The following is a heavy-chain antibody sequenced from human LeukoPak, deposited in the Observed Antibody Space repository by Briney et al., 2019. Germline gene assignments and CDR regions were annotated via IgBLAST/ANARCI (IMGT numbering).Heavy chain of an antibody. CDR3: ASRDLSSSQPFDY. D-gene: IGHD6-6*01. V-gene: IGHV3-23*01. Sequence: GGSLRLSCAASGFTFSRYAMNSVRQAPGKGLEWVSRISGSGGNTYHADSVKGRFTISRDNSKNTLYLQMNSLRAEDTAVYYCASRDLSSSQPFDYWGQGTLVTVSS. CDR2: ISGSGGNT. CDR1: GFTFSRYA. J-gene: IGHJ4*02.